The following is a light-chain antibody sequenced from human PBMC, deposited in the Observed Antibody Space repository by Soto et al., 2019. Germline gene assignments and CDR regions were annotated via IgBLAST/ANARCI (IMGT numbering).Light chain of an antibody. V-gene: IGKV3-20*01. J-gene: IGKJ4*01. Sequence: IVFTHSAATLSLSPWERATISCRASQSVPNNYLAWYLQKPGQAPKVLIYAAYNRATGIPDRFSGSGSGTDFTLTIRRLEPEDFAVYYCQQFSSYPLTCGGGTKVE. CDR2: AAY. CDR1: QSVPNNY. CDR3: QQFSSYPLT.